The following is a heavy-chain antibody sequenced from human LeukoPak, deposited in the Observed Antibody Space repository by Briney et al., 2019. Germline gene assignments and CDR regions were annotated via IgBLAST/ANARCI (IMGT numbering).Heavy chain of an antibody. CDR3: ARDYAFDI. Sequence: NPSETLSLTCTVSGDSISSYYWSWIRQPPGKGLEWIGCIYYSGNTNYNPSLKSRVTISIDTSKNQFSLKLSSVTAADTAVYYCARDYAFDIWGQGTMVTVSP. CDR2: IYYSGNT. J-gene: IGHJ3*02. V-gene: IGHV4-59*01. CDR1: GDSISSYY.